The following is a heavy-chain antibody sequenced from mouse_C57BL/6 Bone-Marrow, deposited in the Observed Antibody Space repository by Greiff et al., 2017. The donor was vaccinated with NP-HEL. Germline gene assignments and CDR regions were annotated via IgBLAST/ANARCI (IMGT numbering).Heavy chain of an antibody. CDR1: GFTFSSYA. CDR2: ISDGGSYT. V-gene: IGHV5-4*01. CDR3: ARDLITTVVDLYFDV. D-gene: IGHD1-1*01. J-gene: IGHJ1*03. Sequence: DVKLVESGGGLVKPGGSLKLSCAASGFTFSSYAMSWVRQTPEKRLEWVATISDGGSYTYYPDNVKGRFTFSRDNAKNNLYLQMRHLKSEDTAMYYCARDLITTVVDLYFDVWGTGTTVTVSS.